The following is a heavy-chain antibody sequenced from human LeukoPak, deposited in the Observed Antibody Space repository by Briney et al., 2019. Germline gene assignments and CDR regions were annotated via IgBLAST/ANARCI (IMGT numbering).Heavy chain of an antibody. CDR2: ISGSGCTT. J-gene: IGHJ4*02. Sequence: GGSLRLSCAASGFTFSTCAMSWVRQAPGKGLEWVSAISGSGCTTYYTDSVKGRFTISRDNSKNTLYLQMNGLKAEDTAVYYCAKSSGYCSSTNCYPDYWGQGTLVTVSS. V-gene: IGHV3-23*01. CDR1: GFTFSTCA. CDR3: AKSSGYCSSTNCYPDY. D-gene: IGHD2-2*01.